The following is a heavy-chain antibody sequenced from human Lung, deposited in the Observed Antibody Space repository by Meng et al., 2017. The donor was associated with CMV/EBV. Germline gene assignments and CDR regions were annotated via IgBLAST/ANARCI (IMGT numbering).Heavy chain of an antibody. Sequence: LSCTVSGGSVSSISYYWSWIRQPPGKGLEWIGYISYGGSTIYNPSLKSRVTISEDTSKTHFSLKLSSVTAADTAVYYCARMTAALRYGMDVLGLGXTVTVSS. D-gene: IGHD2-2*01. CDR1: GGSVSSISYY. J-gene: IGHJ6*02. CDR3: ARMTAALRYGMDV. V-gene: IGHV4-61*03. CDR2: ISYGGST.